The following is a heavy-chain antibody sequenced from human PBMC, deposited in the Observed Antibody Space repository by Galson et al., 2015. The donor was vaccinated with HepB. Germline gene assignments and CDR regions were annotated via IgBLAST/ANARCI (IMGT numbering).Heavy chain of an antibody. J-gene: IGHJ4*02. D-gene: IGHD5/OR15-5a*01. Sequence: SVKVSCKASGGSFSNFGISWVRRAPGQGPEWMGEIIPIFGTTNYAQKFQGRVTITADESTSTVYLELTGLRSEDTALYFCARGHAPKGLYFHYWGQGTLVTVSS. CDR3: ARGHAPKGLYFHY. V-gene: IGHV1-69*13. CDR2: IIPIFGTT. CDR1: GGSFSNFG.